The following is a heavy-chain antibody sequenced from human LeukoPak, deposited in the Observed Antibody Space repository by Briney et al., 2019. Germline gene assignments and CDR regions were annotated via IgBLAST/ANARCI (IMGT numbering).Heavy chain of an antibody. Sequence: ASVKVSCKASGYTFTSYGISWVRQAPGQGLEWMGWISAYNGNTNYAQKLQGRVTMTTDTSTSTAYMELRSLRSDDTAVYYCARTVLEDYYGSGSSTTTVDFDYWGQGTLVTVSS. V-gene: IGHV1-18*01. J-gene: IGHJ4*02. CDR1: GYTFTSYG. CDR3: ARTVLEDYYGSGSSTTTVDFDY. CDR2: ISAYNGNT. D-gene: IGHD3-10*01.